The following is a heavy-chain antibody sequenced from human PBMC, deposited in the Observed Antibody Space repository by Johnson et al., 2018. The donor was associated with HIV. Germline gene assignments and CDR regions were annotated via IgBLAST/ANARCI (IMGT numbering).Heavy chain of an antibody. Sequence: VQLLESGGGLVKPGGSLRLSCAASGFTVSSNYMSWVRQAPGKGLDWVSVIYSGGSTYYADSLKDRFTISRDNSKNTLYLQMNSLRAEDTAVYYCAREEGGYYDSSGYYYVGAFDIWGQGTMVTVSS. J-gene: IGHJ3*02. CDR3: AREEGGYYDSSGYYYVGAFDI. V-gene: IGHV3-66*01. CDR1: GFTVSSNY. CDR2: IYSGGST. D-gene: IGHD3-22*01.